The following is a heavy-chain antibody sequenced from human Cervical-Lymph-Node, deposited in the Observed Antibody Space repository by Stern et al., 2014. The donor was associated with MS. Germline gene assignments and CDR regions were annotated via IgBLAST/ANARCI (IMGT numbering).Heavy chain of an antibody. Sequence: QVQLQESGPGLVKPSETLSLTCTVSGGSISSYYWSWIRQPPGKGLEGIGYIYYSGSTNYNPSLKSRVTISVDTSKNQFSLKLSSVTAADTAVYYCARVRGYSSSWYYFDYWGQGTLVTVSS. V-gene: IGHV4-59*01. D-gene: IGHD6-13*01. CDR3: ARVRGYSSSWYYFDY. J-gene: IGHJ4*02. CDR2: IYYSGST. CDR1: GGSISSYY.